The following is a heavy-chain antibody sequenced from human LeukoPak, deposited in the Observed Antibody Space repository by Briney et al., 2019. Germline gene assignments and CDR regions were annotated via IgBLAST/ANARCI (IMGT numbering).Heavy chain of an antibody. CDR3: AKSRARREGSSGSIDY. Sequence: PGGSLRLSCAASGFTFSNYAMSWVRQAPGKGLEGVSAISGSGGSPYYVDSVKGRFTISRDNSKNTLHLQMNSLRAEDTAVYYCAKSRARREGSSGSIDYWGQGTLVTVSS. V-gene: IGHV3-23*01. CDR2: ISGSGGSP. D-gene: IGHD3-22*01. J-gene: IGHJ4*02. CDR1: GFTFSNYA.